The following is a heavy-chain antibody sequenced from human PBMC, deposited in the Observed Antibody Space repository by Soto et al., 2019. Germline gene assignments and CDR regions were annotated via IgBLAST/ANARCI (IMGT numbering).Heavy chain of an antibody. CDR2: IYPSGTT. CDR1: GGSMRTYY. Sequence: SETLSLTCTVSGGSMRTYYWGWIRQPAGKPLEWIGRIYPSGTTNYNPSLKSRVTLSLDTSKNQFSLSLSSVTAADTAVYYCAREGARGFGMDVWGQGTTITVSS. V-gene: IGHV4-4*07. J-gene: IGHJ6*02. D-gene: IGHD1-26*01. CDR3: AREGARGFGMDV.